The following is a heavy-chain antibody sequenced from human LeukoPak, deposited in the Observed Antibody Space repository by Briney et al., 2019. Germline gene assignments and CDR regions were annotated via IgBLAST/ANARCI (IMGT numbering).Heavy chain of an antibody. CDR1: GGSISSGGYY. CDR2: IYYSGST. Sequence: PSETLSLTCTVSGGSISSGGYYWSWIRQHPGKGLEWIGYIYYSGSTYYNPSLKSRVTISVDTSKNQFSLKLSSVTAADTAVYYRARGGRDYGDSYYFDYWGQGTLVTVSS. V-gene: IGHV4-31*03. CDR3: ARGGRDYGDSYYFDY. D-gene: IGHD4-17*01. J-gene: IGHJ4*02.